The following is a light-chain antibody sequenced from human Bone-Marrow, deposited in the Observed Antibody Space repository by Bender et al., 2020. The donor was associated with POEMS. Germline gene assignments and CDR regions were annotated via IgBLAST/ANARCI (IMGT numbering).Light chain of an antibody. CDR1: HSAVGGYNY. J-gene: IGLJ1*01. CDR3: SSFPSSSSGV. CDR2: EVN. Sequence: QSALTQPASVSGSPGQSATISCTGTHSAVGGYNYVSWYHQHPGKAPKSIIFEVNNRPSGVSNRFSGSKSGNTASWTISGLHTEDEADYYCSSFPSSSSGVFGAGPAVPVL. V-gene: IGLV2-14*01.